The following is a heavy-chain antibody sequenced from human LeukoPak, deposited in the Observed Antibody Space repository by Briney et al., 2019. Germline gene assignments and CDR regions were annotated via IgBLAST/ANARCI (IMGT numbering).Heavy chain of an antibody. V-gene: IGHV3-23*01. CDR1: GFTFRNYG. Sequence: GGSLRLSCAASGFTFRNYGMTWLRQAPGTGLEWVSSIGGHVHSTYYADSVIGRFTISRDDSKNTLYLQMNSLRANDTAIYYCANHRSPDRYLRNYFAYWGQGTLVTVSS. J-gene: IGHJ4*02. CDR3: ANHRSPDRYLRNYFAY. D-gene: IGHD3-16*02. CDR2: IGGHVHST.